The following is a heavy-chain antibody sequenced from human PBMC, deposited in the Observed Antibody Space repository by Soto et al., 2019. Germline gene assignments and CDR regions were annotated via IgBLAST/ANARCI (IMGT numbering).Heavy chain of an antibody. D-gene: IGHD3-22*01. CDR1: GYRFATYW. V-gene: IGHV5-51*01. CDR2: IYPGDYDT. CDR3: ARREYYEGAFDI. Sequence: EFLQVVCKGCGYRFATYWIVWVRMIPGKGLEWMGIIYPGDYDTRYRPSFQGQVTISADKSISTASLKWSSLKASDTAMYYCARREYYEGAFDIWGQGTMVTVSS. J-gene: IGHJ3*02.